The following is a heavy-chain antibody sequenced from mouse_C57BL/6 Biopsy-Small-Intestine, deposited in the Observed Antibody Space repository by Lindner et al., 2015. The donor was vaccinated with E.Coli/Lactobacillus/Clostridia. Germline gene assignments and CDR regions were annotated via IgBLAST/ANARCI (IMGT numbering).Heavy chain of an antibody. CDR3: ARSVGSYGFFDV. J-gene: IGHJ1*03. CDR2: ISPYNGVS. D-gene: IGHD2-2*01. V-gene: IGHV1-31*01. CDR1: GFSFTGYY. Sequence: VQLQESGPELVNPGAPVKISCKASGFSFTGYYIHWVKQSHGNVLDWIGFISPYNGVSSYNQKFRGKATLSVDKSSSTVYMELRSLTSEDSAVYYCARSVGSYGFFDVWGTGTTVTVSS.